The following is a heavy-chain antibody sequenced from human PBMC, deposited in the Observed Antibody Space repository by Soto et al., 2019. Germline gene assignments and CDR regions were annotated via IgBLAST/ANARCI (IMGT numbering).Heavy chain of an antibody. CDR2: IYYSGST. CDR1: GGSISSGDYY. Sequence: QVQLQESGPGLVKPSQTLSLTCTVSGGSISSGDYYWRWIRQPPGKGLEWIGYIYYSGSTYYNPSLNSRVTVSVDTCKDQFSPKLCSVTAGDTAVYYCAVNDILTGYYVDYWGQGTLVTVST. CDR3: AVNDILTGYYVDY. J-gene: IGHJ4*02. V-gene: IGHV4-30-4*01. D-gene: IGHD3-9*01.